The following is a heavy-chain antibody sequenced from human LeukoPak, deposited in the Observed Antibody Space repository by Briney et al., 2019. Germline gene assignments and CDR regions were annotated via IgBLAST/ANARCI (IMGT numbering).Heavy chain of an antibody. CDR2: ISGSGGST. D-gene: IGHD6-13*01. CDR1: GFTFSSYA. V-gene: IGHV3-23*01. Sequence: PGGSLRLSCAASGFTFSSYAMSWVRQAPGKGLEWVSAISGSGGSTYYADCVKGRFTISRDNSKNTLYLQMNSLRAEDTAVYYCAKFQQLQPEYFQHWGQGTLVTVSS. J-gene: IGHJ1*01. CDR3: AKFQQLQPEYFQH.